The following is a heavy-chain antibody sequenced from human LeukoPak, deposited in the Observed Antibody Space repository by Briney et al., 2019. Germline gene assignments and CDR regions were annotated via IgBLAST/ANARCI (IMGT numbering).Heavy chain of an antibody. J-gene: IGHJ6*03. CDR1: GGSFSGYY. V-gene: IGHV4-34*01. Sequence: SETLSLTCAVYGGSFSGYYWTWIRQTPEKGLEWIGEMNPSGSTNYNPSLKSRVTISVDTSKNQFSLESSSVTAADTAVYYCARGRQDVTMVVVVMTAVSYYLDVWGKGTTVTVS. D-gene: IGHD3-22*01. CDR3: ARGRQDVTMVVVVMTAVSYYLDV. CDR2: MNPSGST.